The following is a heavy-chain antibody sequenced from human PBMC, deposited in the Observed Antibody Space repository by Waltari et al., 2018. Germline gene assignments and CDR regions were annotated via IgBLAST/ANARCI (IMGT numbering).Heavy chain of an antibody. Sequence: QVQLVESGGGVVQPGGSLRLPWATSGFPFSNAGIPWVRQAPGKGLEWVAFIRYDGSNKYYADSVKGRFTISRDNSRGTLYLKMNSLRAEDTAVYYCARDDYGDYRLGYWGQGTLVTVSS. CDR1: GFPFSNAG. CDR3: ARDDYGDYRLGY. J-gene: IGHJ4*02. D-gene: IGHD4-17*01. V-gene: IGHV3-30*02. CDR2: IRYDGSNK.